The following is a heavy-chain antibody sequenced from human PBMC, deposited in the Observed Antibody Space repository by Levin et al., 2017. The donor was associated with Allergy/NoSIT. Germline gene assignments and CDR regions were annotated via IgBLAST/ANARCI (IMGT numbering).Heavy chain of an antibody. CDR2: IYYSGTT. V-gene: IGHV4-39*01. CDR1: GVSIGSSSYY. CDR3: ARRFAASSNWDFDY. J-gene: IGHJ4*02. D-gene: IGHD4-11*01. Sequence: SETLSLTSNVSGVSIGSSSYYWGWIRQPPGKGLEWIASIYYSGTTYYNPSLKSRVTISVDTSKSQFSLRLTSVTATDTAVYYCARRFAASSNWDFDYWGQGTLVTVSS.